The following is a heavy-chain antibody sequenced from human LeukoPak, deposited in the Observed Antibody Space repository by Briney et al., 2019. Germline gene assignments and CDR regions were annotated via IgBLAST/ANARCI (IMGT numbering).Heavy chain of an antibody. V-gene: IGHV3-30-3*01. CDR2: ISYDGSNK. CDR3: ARRQSLNVYASSGYYYPDAFDV. D-gene: IGHD3-22*01. J-gene: IGHJ3*01. Sequence: PGGSLRLSCAASGFHLSSYAMHSVRQAPGKGLEWVAVISYDGSNKYYADSVKGRFTISRDSSKNTLFLRMHILRAENTAVYYCARRQSLNVYASSGYYYPDAFDVWGQGTMVTVSS. CDR1: GFHLSSYA.